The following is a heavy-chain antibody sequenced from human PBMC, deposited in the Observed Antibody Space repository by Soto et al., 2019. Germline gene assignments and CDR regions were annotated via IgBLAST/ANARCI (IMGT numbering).Heavy chain of an antibody. CDR3: ARSAYVTLVRGVILDALDI. Sequence: QVQLVQSGAEEKKPGASVKVSCKASGYTFTSYAMHWVRQAPGQRLEWMGWINAGNGNTKYSQKFQGGVTITRDTTASTAYMERSSLRSEDTAVYYCARSAYVTLVRGVILDALDIWGQGTMVTVCS. V-gene: IGHV1-3*05. J-gene: IGHJ3*02. D-gene: IGHD3-10*01. CDR1: GYTFTSYA. CDR2: INAGNGNT.